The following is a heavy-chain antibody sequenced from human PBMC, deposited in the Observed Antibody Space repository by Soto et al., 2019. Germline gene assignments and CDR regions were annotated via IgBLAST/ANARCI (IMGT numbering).Heavy chain of an antibody. CDR1: GGSIRNGDYY. CDR3: VTVNLVGAAYYFDY. CDR2: VYYIGTT. V-gene: IGHV4-30-4*01. J-gene: IGHJ4*02. D-gene: IGHD1-26*01. Sequence: SETLSLTCTVSGGSIRNGDYYWGWIRQPPGKGLEWIGYVYYIGTTDSHPSLNSRVSISVDTSENQFSLRLTSVTAADTSVYYCVTVNLVGAAYYFDYWGPGTLVTVS.